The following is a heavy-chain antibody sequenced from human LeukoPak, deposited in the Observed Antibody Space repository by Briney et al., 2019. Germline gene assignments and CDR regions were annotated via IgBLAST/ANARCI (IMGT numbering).Heavy chain of an antibody. CDR3: ARGFQLSYDY. V-gene: IGHV3-53*01. CDR1: GFTVSSNY. D-gene: IGHD1-26*01. CDR2: IYSGGST. Sequence: GGSLRLSCAASGFTVSSNYMSWVRQAPGKGLEWVSIIYSGGSTYYADSVKGRFTISRDNSKNTPYLQMNSLRAEDTAVYYCARGFQLSYDYWGQGTLVTVSS. J-gene: IGHJ4*02.